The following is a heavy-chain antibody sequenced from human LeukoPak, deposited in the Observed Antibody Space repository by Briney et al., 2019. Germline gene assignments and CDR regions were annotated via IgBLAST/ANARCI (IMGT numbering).Heavy chain of an antibody. D-gene: IGHD3-16*02. CDR1: GFTFSSYS. CDR2: ISSSSSYI. V-gene: IGHV3-21*01. J-gene: IGHJ5*02. Sequence: PGGSLTLSCAASGFTFSSYSMSWVRQAPGKGLEWVSSISSSSSYIYYADSVKGRFTISRDNAKNSLYLQMNSLRAEDTAVYYCASNDYVWGSYREGDNWFDPWGQGTLVTVSS. CDR3: ASNDYVWGSYREGDNWFDP.